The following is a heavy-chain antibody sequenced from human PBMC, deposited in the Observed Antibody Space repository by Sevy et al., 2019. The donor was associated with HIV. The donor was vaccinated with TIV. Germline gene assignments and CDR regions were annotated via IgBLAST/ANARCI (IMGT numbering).Heavy chain of an antibody. J-gene: IGHJ6*02. CDR3: ARHLQGSGNEPRIYGMDV. D-gene: IGHD3-10*01. Sequence: GGSQRLSCAASGFTFSSYAMHWVRQAPGKGLEWVAVISYDGSNKYYADSVKGRFTISRDNSKNTLYLQMNSLRAEDTAVYYCARHLQGSGNEPRIYGMDVWGQGTTVTVSS. CDR2: ISYDGSNK. CDR1: GFTFSSYA. V-gene: IGHV3-30*04.